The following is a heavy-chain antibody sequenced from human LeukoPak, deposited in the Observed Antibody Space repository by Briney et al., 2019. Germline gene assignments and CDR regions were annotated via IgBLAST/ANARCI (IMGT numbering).Heavy chain of an antibody. CDR3: ARGGGEVTTPAFDI. CDR2: INPSGGST. V-gene: IGHV1-46*01. J-gene: IGHJ3*02. Sequence: ASVKVSCKASGYTFTTYNIHWVRQAPGQGLEWTGIINPSGGSTSYAQKFQGRVTMTRDMSTSTVYMDLSSLRSEDTAVYYCARGGGEVTTPAFDIWGQGTMVTVSS. CDR1: GYTFTTYN. D-gene: IGHD4-17*01.